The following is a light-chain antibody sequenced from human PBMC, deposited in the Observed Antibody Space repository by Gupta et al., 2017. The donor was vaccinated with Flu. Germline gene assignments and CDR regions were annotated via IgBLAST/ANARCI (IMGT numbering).Light chain of an antibody. V-gene: IGKV1-12*01. J-gene: IGKJ4*01. Sequence: PSTVSASVGDRVSINCRASQHINSWLAWYQQKPGQAPKLLIDAASSLESGVPSRFSGSGYGTDFTLTISSLQPEDFATYFCLQAKSFPLSFGGGTKVEMK. CDR1: QHINSW. CDR3: LQAKSFPLS. CDR2: AAS.